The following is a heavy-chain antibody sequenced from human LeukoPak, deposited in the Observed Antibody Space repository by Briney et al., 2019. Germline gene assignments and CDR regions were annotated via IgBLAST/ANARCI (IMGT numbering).Heavy chain of an antibody. CDR1: GYTFTGYY. V-gene: IGHV1-2*02. D-gene: IGHD3-3*01. J-gene: IGHJ6*03. Sequence: ASVKVSCKASGYTFTGYYMHWVRQAPGQGLEWMGWINPNSGGTNYAQKFQGRVTMTTETSTSTAYMELSSLRSDDTAVYYCARQGYDYWTGNWYHYMDVWGKGTTVAVSS. CDR3: ARQGYDYWTGNWYHYMDV. CDR2: INPNSGGT.